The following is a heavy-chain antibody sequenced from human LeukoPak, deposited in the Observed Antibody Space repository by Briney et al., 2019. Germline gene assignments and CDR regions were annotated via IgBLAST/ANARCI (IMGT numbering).Heavy chain of an antibody. Sequence: GGSLRLSCAASGFTFSDGWMSWVRQAPGKGLEWVGRIKSKSERGTTDYAAPVKGRLTISRDGSTNTVYLHMNSPKTEDTAVYFCTCNLCCSTSSCYTLDNWGQGTLVAVSP. CDR1: GFTFSDGW. V-gene: IGHV3-15*01. CDR2: IKSKSERGTT. CDR3: TCNLCCSTSSCYTLDN. J-gene: IGHJ4*02. D-gene: IGHD2-2*02.